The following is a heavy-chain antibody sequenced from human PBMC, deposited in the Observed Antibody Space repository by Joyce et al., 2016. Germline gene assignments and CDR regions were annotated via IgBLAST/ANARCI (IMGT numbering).Heavy chain of an antibody. D-gene: IGHD3-10*01. CDR1: GFTFSSFG. CDR3: ARGAMVRGVDVDY. CDR2: IWYDKNKK. V-gene: IGHV3-33*04. J-gene: IGHJ4*02. Sequence: QVQLVESGGGVVQPGRSLRLSCAASGFTFSSFGMHWVRRAPGKGLEVVAMIWYDKNKKYYAVSVKGRVTISRDNAQNSLYLQMNSPRVEDTTVYYWARGAMVRGVDVDYWGQGTLVTVSS.